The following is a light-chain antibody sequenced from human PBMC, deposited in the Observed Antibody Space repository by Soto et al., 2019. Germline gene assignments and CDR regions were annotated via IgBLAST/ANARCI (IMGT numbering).Light chain of an antibody. CDR1: SSDVGGYNY. CDR3: YSYTTSSTYV. CDR2: DVS. Sequence: QSVLTQPASVSGSPGQSITISCSGTSSDVGGYNYVSWYQQHPGKAPQVMIYDVSNRPSGVSNRCSGSKSGNTASLTISGLQAEDEGDYYCYSYTTSSTYVFGTGTKATVL. V-gene: IGLV2-14*01. J-gene: IGLJ1*01.